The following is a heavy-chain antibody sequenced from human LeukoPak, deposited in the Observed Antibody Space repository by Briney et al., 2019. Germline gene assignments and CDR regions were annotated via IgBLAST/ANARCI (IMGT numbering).Heavy chain of an antibody. Sequence: PGGSLRLSCAASAFTVSSNYMSWVRQAPGKGLEWVSVIYSGGSTYYADSVKGRFTISRDNSKNTLYLQMNSLRAEDTAVYYCARATYSSGWYAQYYFDYWGQGTLVTVSS. CDR3: ARATYSSGWYAQYYFDY. D-gene: IGHD6-19*01. J-gene: IGHJ4*02. V-gene: IGHV3-53*01. CDR1: AFTVSSNY. CDR2: IYSGGST.